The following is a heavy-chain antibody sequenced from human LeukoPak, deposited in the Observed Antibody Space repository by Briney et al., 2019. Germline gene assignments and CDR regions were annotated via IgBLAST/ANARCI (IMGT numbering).Heavy chain of an antibody. CDR1: GYSFTKYW. J-gene: IGHJ5*02. D-gene: IGHD3-22*01. Sequence: GESLQISCKGSGYSFTKYWIGWVRQMPGKGLEWMGIIYPGDSDTRYSPSFQGQVTISADKSISTASLQWSSLKASDTAMYYCARSYDSGSSGYYIWFDPWGQGTLVTVSS. V-gene: IGHV5-51*01. CDR2: IYPGDSDT. CDR3: ARSYDSGSSGYYIWFDP.